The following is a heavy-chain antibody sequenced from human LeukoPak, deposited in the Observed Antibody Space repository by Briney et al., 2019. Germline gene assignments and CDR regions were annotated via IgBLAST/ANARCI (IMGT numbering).Heavy chain of an antibody. J-gene: IGHJ3*02. CDR2: ISSSSSYI. V-gene: IGHV3-21*01. CDR1: GFTFSSYS. Sequence: PGGSLRLSCAASGFTFSSYSMNWVRQAPGKGLEWVSSISSSSSYIYYADSVKGRFTISRDNAKNSLYLQMNSLRAEDTAVYYCARNSEYGSGKIWTRAFDIWGQGTMVTVSS. CDR3: ARNSEYGSGKIWTRAFDI. D-gene: IGHD3-10*01.